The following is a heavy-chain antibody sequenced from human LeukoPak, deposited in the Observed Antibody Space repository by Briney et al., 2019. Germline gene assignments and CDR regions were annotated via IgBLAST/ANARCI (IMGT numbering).Heavy chain of an antibody. CDR1: GGSISSYY. CDR2: IYYSGST. CDR3: ARLLGASVDH. V-gene: IGHV4-59*01. J-gene: IGHJ5*02. D-gene: IGHD4/OR15-4a*01. Sequence: PSQTLSLTCTVSGGSISSYYWSWIRQPPGKGLECIGYIYYSGSTNYNPSLKSRVTISVDTSKNQFSLKLSSVTAADTAVYYCARLLGASVDHWGQGTLVTVSS.